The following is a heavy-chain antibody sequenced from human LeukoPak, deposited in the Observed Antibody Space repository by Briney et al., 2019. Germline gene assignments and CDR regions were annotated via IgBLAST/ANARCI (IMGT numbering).Heavy chain of an antibody. V-gene: IGHV1-2*04. J-gene: IGHJ4*02. CDR1: GYTFTGYY. D-gene: IGHD4-17*01. Sequence: GASVKVSCKASGYTFTGYYMHLVRQAPGQGLEGIGWINPNSGGTNYAQKFQGWVTMTRDTSISTAYMELSRLRSDDTAVYYCARDAFHGDYDYWGQGTLVTVSS. CDR3: ARDAFHGDYDY. CDR2: INPNSGGT.